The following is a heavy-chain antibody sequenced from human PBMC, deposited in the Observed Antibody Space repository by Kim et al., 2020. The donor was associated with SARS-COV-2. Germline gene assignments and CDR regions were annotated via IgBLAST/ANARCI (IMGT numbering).Heavy chain of an antibody. CDR1: GFSFSEWW. J-gene: IGHJ4*02. Sequence: GWSLRLSCAASGFSFSEWWMDWVRQAPGKGPEWVARIDNDGTTTLYADSVKGRFTISRDNSKNTLYLQMTGLRADDTGVYYCTRGPFWGQGTLVTVSS. CDR2: IDNDGTTT. V-gene: IGHV3-74*01. CDR3: TRGPF.